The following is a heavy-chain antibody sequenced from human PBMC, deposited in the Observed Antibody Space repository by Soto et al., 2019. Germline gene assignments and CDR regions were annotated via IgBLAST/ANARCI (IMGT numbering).Heavy chain of an antibody. V-gene: IGHV1-69*08. CDR2: IIPILGIA. D-gene: IGHD6-19*01. CDR3: ARENEVAGIHY. Sequence: QVQLVQSGAEVKKPGSSVKVSCKASGGTFSSYTISWVRQAPGQGLEWMGRIIPILGIANYAQKFQGRVTTTAIKSTNTAYMEVSSLRSEDTAVYYGARENEVAGIHYWGHGTLVTVSS. CDR1: GGTFSSYT. J-gene: IGHJ4*01.